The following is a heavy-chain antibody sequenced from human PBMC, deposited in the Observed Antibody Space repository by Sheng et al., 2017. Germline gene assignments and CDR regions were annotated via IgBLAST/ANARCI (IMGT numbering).Heavy chain of an antibody. V-gene: IGHV3-48*03. CDR3: TRGIGEMATVTGLSY. CDR1: GFTFSNNE. J-gene: IGHJ4*02. Sequence: ESGGGLVQPGGSLTLSCATSGFTFSNNEMNWVRQAPGKGPEWLAYISGSGTSIYYADSLKGRITISRDNAKNSLYLQMNSLRVEDTAIYYCTRGIGEMATVTGLSYWGQGTLVAVSS. D-gene: IGHD4-4*01. CDR2: ISGSGTSI.